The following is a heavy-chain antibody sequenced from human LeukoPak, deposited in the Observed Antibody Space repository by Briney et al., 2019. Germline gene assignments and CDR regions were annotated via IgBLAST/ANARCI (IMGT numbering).Heavy chain of an antibody. CDR3: ARGRGLRFLEWLRLDV. CDR1: GGSFSGYY. D-gene: IGHD3-3*01. J-gene: IGHJ6*02. V-gene: IGHV4-34*01. Sequence: SETLSLTCAVYGGSFSGYYWSWIRQPPGKGLEWIGEINHSGSTNYNPSLKSRVTISVDTSKNQFSLKLSSVTAADTAVYYCARGRGLRFLEWLRLDVWGQGTRSPSP. CDR2: INHSGST.